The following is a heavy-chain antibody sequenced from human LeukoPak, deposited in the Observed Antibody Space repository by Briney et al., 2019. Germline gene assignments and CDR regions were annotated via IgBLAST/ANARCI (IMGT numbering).Heavy chain of an antibody. CDR2: IKSKTDGGTT. Sequence: GGSLRLSCAASGFTFNNAWMSWVRQAPGKGLEWVGRIKSKTDGGTTDYAASVKGRFTISTDDSKKTLYMQMNSLKTEDTAVYYCTGRNFDYWGQGTLVTVS. CDR3: TGRNFDY. J-gene: IGHJ4*02. V-gene: IGHV3-15*01. CDR1: GFTFNNAW.